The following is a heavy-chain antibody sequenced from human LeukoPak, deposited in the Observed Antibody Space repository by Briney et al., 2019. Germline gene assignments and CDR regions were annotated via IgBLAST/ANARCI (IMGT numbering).Heavy chain of an antibody. Sequence: GGSLRLSCAASGFTFSSYWMSWVRQAPGKGLEWVASTNEGASDKYYLDSVKGRFTISRDNAKNSLYLQMNSLRAEDTAVYYCAKVESLPFHYDSSGGDWFDPWGQGTLVTVSS. D-gene: IGHD3-22*01. CDR1: GFTFSSYW. J-gene: IGHJ5*02. CDR3: AKVESLPFHYDSSGGDWFDP. CDR2: TNEGASDK. V-gene: IGHV3-7*03.